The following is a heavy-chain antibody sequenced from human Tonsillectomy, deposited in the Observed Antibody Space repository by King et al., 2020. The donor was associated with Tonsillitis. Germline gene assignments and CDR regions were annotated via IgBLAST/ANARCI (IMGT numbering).Heavy chain of an antibody. CDR1: GFTFSNYA. D-gene: IGHD3-9*01. V-gene: IGHV3-23*04. J-gene: IGHJ4*02. CDR2: ITGSGDIT. Sequence: EVQLVESGGSLVQTGESLILSCAASGFTFSNYAMNWVRQAPGKGLEWVSTITGSGDITFYADSVKGRFTISRDNSKNTLYLQMNSLGVGDTAVYYCAKERPSNGGYLDEHNYWGQGPLVTVSS. CDR3: AKERPSNGGYLDEHNY.